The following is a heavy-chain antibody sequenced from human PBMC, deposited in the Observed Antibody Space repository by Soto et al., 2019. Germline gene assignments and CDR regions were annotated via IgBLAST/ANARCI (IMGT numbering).Heavy chain of an antibody. CDR1: GCSFITYG. CDR3: TRWNGYGDL. J-gene: IGHJ5*02. D-gene: IGHD1-1*01. Sequence: EMQLLESGGGLVQPGGSLRLSCVVSGCSFITYGVTWVRQAPGKGLEWVCGVSGGSGVTHYTDSVKGRFTISGDDSKNTVYLQMHILRGEDTAVYYCTRWNGYGDLWGQGTLVTVSS. V-gene: IGHV3-23*01. CDR2: VSGGSGVT.